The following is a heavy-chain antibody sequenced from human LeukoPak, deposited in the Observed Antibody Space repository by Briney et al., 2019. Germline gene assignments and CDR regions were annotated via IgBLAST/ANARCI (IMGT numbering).Heavy chain of an antibody. CDR1: GFTFSSYE. V-gene: IGHV3-48*03. J-gene: IGHJ6*03. Sequence: GGSLRLSCAASGFTFSSYEMNWVRQAPGKGLEWVSYISSSGSTIYYADSVKGRFTISRDNAKNSLYLQMNSLRAEDTAVYYCAREASEDYYYYMDVWGKGTTVTISS. CDR3: AREASEDYYYYMDV. CDR2: ISSSGSTI.